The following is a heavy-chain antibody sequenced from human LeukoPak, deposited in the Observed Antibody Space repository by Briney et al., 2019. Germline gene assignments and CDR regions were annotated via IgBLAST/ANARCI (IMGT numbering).Heavy chain of an antibody. Sequence: SETLSLTCSVSGGSISDYYWSWVRQPPGKGLEWIGYIYYSGSTNYNPSLKSRVTISVDTSKNQFSLKLSSVTAADTAVYYRARDLGGSYVFDYWGQGTLVTVSS. CDR1: GGSISDYY. CDR2: IYYSGST. V-gene: IGHV4-59*01. CDR3: ARDLGGSYVFDY. D-gene: IGHD1-26*01. J-gene: IGHJ4*02.